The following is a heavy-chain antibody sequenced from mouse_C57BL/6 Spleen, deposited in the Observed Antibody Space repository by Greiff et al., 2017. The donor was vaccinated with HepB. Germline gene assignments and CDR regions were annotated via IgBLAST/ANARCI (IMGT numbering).Heavy chain of an antibody. V-gene: IGHV1-50*01. CDR2: IDPSDSYT. CDR3: ARGVWDYSLDY. D-gene: IGHD1-1*01. Sequence: QVQLQQPGAELVKPGASVKLSCKASGYTFTSYWMQWVKQRPGQGLEWIGEIDPSDSYTNYNQKFKGKATLTVDTSSSTAYTQLSSLTSEDSAVYYCARGVWDYSLDYWGQGTTLTVSS. J-gene: IGHJ2*01. CDR1: GYTFTSYW.